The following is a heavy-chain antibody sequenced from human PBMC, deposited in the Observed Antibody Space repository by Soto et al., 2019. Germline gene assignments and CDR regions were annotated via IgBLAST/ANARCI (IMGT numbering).Heavy chain of an antibody. CDR3: ATVWMTTVTTNWYFDL. CDR2: IYYGGIP. J-gene: IGHJ2*01. D-gene: IGHD4-17*01. Sequence: SETLSLTCTVSGAPISSGRYCWGWIRQSPGKGLEWIGSIYYGGIPNYNPSLNSRLTISVDTPKNQFSLKLSSVTAADTAVYYCATVWMTTVTTNWYFDLWGRGTLVTVSS. CDR1: GAPISSGRYC. V-gene: IGHV4-39*01.